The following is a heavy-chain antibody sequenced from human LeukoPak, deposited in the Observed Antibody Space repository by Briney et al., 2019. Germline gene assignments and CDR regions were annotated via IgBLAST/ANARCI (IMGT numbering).Heavy chain of an antibody. J-gene: IGHJ4*02. V-gene: IGHV4-59*08. CDR3: ARLTPVEGFDY. CDR1: GGSIGSYY. CDR2: IYYSGST. D-gene: IGHD4-23*01. Sequence: SETLSLTCTVSGGSIGSYYWSWIRQPPGKGLEWIGYIYYSGSTNYNPSLKSRVTISVDTSKNQFSLKLSSVTAADTAVYYCARLTPVEGFDYWGQGTLVTVSS.